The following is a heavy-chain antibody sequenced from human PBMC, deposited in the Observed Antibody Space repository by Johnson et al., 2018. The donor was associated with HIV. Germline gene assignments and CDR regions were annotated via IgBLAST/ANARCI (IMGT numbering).Heavy chain of an antibody. J-gene: IGHJ3*02. V-gene: IGHV3-13*01. D-gene: IGHD3-22*01. CDR2: IGTAGDT. Sequence: VQLVESGGGVVQPGGTLRLSCAASGFTFSSYGMHWVRQATGKGLEWVSAIGTAGDTYYPGSVKGRFTLSRENAKNSLYLQMNSLRAGDTAVYYCAREYYDSSGYYYGGVSAFDIWGQGTMVTVSS. CDR3: AREYYDSSGYYYGGVSAFDI. CDR1: GFTFSSYG.